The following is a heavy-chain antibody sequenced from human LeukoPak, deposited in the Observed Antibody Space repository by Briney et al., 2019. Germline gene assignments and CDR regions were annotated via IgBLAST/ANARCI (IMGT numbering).Heavy chain of an antibody. J-gene: IGHJ4*02. D-gene: IGHD1-26*01. Sequence: SETLSLTCTASGGSISSFYWSWIRQPAGKGLEWIGRIYTSGSTNYNPSLKSRVTMSVDTSKNQFSLKLSSVTAADTAVYYCARQSTRLFNTGSYYPPPAYDYWGQGTLVIVSS. CDR1: GGSISSFY. CDR2: IYTSGST. V-gene: IGHV4-4*07. CDR3: ARQSTRLFNTGSYYPPPAYDY.